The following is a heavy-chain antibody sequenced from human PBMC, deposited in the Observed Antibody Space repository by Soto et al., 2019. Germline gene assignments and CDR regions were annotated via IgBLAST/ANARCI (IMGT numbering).Heavy chain of an antibody. D-gene: IGHD2-21*02. CDR3: TTDYPLLCGGDCSDAFDI. J-gene: IGHJ3*02. CDR1: GFTFSNAW. Sequence: GGSLRLSCAASGFTFSNAWMSWVRQAPGKGLEWVGRIKSKTDGGTTDYAAPVKGRFTISRDDSKNTLYLQMNSLKTEDTAVYYCTTDYPLLCGGDCSDAFDIWGQGTMVTVSS. V-gene: IGHV3-15*01. CDR2: IKSKTDGGTT.